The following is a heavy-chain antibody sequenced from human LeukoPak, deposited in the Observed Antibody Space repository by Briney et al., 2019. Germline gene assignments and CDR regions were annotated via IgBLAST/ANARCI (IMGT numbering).Heavy chain of an antibody. J-gene: IGHJ3*01. Sequence: PGGSLRLSCAASGFNFDTYAIVWVRQAPAKGLGWVATISYDGSDQYYADSVKGGFIISRDTSKNTIYMQMDSLRVEDTALYYCARPLGEYSLRFAFDVWGRGTVVTVSS. D-gene: IGHD4-11*01. CDR2: ISYDGSDQ. V-gene: IGHV3-30*04. CDR1: GFNFDTYA. CDR3: ARPLGEYSLRFAFDV.